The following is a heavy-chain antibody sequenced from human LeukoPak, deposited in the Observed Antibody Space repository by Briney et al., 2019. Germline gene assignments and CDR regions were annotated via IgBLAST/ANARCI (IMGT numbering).Heavy chain of an antibody. D-gene: IGHD3-22*01. CDR1: GYSFTSYW. J-gene: IGHJ4*02. CDR3: ARHLPAGYYDSSGYYSPPDY. Sequence: GESLKISCKGSGYSFTSYWIGWVRQMPGKGLEWMGIIYPGDSDTRYSPSFQGQVTISADKSISTAYLQWSSLKASDTAMYYCARHLPAGYYDSSGYYSPPDYWDQGTLVTVSS. V-gene: IGHV5-51*01. CDR2: IYPGDSDT.